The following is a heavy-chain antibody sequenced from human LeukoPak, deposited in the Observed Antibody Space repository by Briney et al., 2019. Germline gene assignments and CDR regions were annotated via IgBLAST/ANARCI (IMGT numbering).Heavy chain of an antibody. J-gene: IGHJ4*02. V-gene: IGHV3-49*04. D-gene: IGHD6-13*01. CDR1: GFTFSSYA. CDR2: IRSKTYGGAT. Sequence: PGGSLRLSCAASGFTFSSYAMSWVRQAPGKGLEWVGFIRSKTYGGATEYAASVKGRFTISRDDANSIAYLQMNSLKIEDTAVYYCSRAAYTNTWCVNYWGQGTLVTVSS. CDR3: SRAAYTNTWCVNY.